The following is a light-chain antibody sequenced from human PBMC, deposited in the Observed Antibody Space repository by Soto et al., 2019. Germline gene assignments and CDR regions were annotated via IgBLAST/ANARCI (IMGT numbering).Light chain of an antibody. CDR2: DIS. Sequence: EIVMTQSPATLSVSPGERATLSCRASQSVSSNSAWYQQKPGQAPSLLIYDISARATGIPTRFSGSGSGTEFTLTISSLQSEDFAVYYCQQYNDWPLTFGGGTKVEIK. V-gene: IGKV3D-15*01. CDR1: QSVSSN. CDR3: QQYNDWPLT. J-gene: IGKJ4*01.